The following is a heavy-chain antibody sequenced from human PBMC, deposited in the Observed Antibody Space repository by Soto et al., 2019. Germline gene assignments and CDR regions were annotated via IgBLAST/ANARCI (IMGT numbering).Heavy chain of an antibody. CDR3: AKDLGVVVVPAALVGWFDP. J-gene: IGHJ5*02. Sequence: GGSLRLSCAASGFTFSSYAMSWVRQAPGKGLEWVSAISGSGGSTYYADSVKGRFTISRDNSKNTLYLQMNSLRAEDTAVYYCAKDLGVVVVPAALVGWFDPWGQGTLVTVS. CDR2: ISGSGGST. CDR1: GFTFSSYA. D-gene: IGHD2-2*01. V-gene: IGHV3-23*01.